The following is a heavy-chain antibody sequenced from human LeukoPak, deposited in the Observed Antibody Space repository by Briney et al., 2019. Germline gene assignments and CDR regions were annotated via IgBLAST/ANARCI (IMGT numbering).Heavy chain of an antibody. CDR2: FSGRGGSA. Sequence: GGSLRLSCAASGFTFSDYAMNWVRQAPGKGLEWVSSFSGRGGSAYYADSVKGRFTISRDNSKSTLYLQMNSLNAEDTAVYYCAKEIGSSFYFFDSWGQGTLVTVSS. CDR1: GFTFSDYA. D-gene: IGHD6-13*01. J-gene: IGHJ4*02. CDR3: AKEIGSSFYFFDS. V-gene: IGHV3-23*01.